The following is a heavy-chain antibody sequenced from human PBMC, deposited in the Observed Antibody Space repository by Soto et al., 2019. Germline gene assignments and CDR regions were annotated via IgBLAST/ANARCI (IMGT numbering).Heavy chain of an antibody. CDR1: GGTFSSYA. V-gene: IGHV1-69*06. Sequence: SVKVSCKASGGTFSSYAISWVRQAPGQGLEWMGGITPIFGTANYAQKFQGRVTITADKSTSTAYMELSSLRSEDTAVYYCANIPDYYDSSGYSYWGQGTLVTVSS. CDR3: ANIPDYYDSSGYSY. J-gene: IGHJ4*02. D-gene: IGHD3-22*01. CDR2: ITPIFGTA.